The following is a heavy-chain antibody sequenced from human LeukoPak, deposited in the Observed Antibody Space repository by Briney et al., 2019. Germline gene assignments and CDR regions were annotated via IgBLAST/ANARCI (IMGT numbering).Heavy chain of an antibody. V-gene: IGHV1-3*03. CDR2: ITTGRGET. D-gene: IGHD6-19*01. CDR1: GYTFTDYA. J-gene: IGHJ4*02. CDR3: ARGRKQWRGGNYFDS. Sequence: ASVKVSCKASGYTFTDYALHWVRQAPGQSPEWMGWITTGRGETRYSQEFQRRITFTRDTSASTVYMDLSDLRSEDTAVYYCARGRKQWRGGNYFDSWGQGTLVAVSS.